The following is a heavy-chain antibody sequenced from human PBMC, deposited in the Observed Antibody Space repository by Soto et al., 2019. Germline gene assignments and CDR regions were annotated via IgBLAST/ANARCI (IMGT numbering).Heavy chain of an antibody. D-gene: IGHD6-19*01. Sequence: QGQLQQWGAGPLKPSQTLSLTCGVYGGSFSGYYWSWIRQPPGKGMEWIGEINHSGSTNYNPSLKSRVTILVDASKNQFSLKLSSVTAADTAVYFRARSPSASALAGDYFDSWGQGTLVTVSS. CDR1: GGSFSGYY. J-gene: IGHJ4*02. CDR2: INHSGST. CDR3: ARSPSASALAGDYFDS. V-gene: IGHV4-34*01.